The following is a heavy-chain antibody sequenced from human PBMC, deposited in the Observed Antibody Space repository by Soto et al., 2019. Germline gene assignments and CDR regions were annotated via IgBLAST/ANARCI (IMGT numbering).Heavy chain of an antibody. CDR2: IYYSGST. D-gene: IGHD3-9*01. J-gene: IGHJ4*02. CDR3: ARYDLLTGTIDY. V-gene: IGHV4-59*01. Sequence: SETLSLTCTVSGGSISNYYWSWIRQPPGKGLEWIGYIYYSGSTNYNPSLKSRVIISVDTSKNQFSLKLSSVTAADTAVYYCARYDLLTGTIDYWGQGTLVTVSS. CDR1: GGSISNYY.